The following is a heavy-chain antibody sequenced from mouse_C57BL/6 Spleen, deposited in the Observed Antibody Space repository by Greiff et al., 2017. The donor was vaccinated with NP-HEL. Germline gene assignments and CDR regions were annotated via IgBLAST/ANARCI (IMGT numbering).Heavy chain of an antibody. Sequence: EVQLVESGGGLVKPGGSLKLSCAASGFTFSSYTMSWVRQTPEKRLEWVATISGGGGNTYYPDSVKGRFTISRDNAKNTLYLQMSSLRSEDTALYYCARDDYDPFAYWGQGTLVTVSA. D-gene: IGHD2-4*01. CDR2: ISGGGGNT. J-gene: IGHJ3*01. CDR3: ARDDYDPFAY. V-gene: IGHV5-9*01. CDR1: GFTFSSYT.